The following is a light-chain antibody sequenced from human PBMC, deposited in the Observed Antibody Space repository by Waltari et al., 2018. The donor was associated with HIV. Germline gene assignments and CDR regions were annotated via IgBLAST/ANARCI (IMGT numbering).Light chain of an antibody. CDR1: QDIKSY. J-gene: IGKJ1*01. Sequence: DIQMTQSPSTLAASVGDRVTITGRASQDIKSYLAWFQQRPGKAPKSLIYGASSLPSGVPSRFSGSGSGTQFTLTINSLQPEDFATYYCQQYKSYPWTFGQGTKVEIK. CDR2: GAS. CDR3: QQYKSYPWT. V-gene: IGKV1-16*01.